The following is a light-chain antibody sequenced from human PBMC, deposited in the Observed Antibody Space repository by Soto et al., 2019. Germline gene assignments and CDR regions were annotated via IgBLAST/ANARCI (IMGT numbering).Light chain of an antibody. CDR3: QHLNSYPIT. CDR2: SGS. Sequence: DIPLTQSPSFLSASVGDRVTITCRASQGINQYLAWFQQKPGKAPNLLIHSGSTLQSGGPSRFSGSGSGTEFTLTISSLQPEYLATYYCQHLNSYPITFGQGTRLEIK. V-gene: IGKV1-9*01. J-gene: IGKJ5*01. CDR1: QGINQY.